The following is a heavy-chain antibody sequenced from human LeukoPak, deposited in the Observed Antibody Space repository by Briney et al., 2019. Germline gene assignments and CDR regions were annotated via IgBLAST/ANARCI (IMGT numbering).Heavy chain of an antibody. J-gene: IGHJ4*02. Sequence: SETLSLTCTVSGGSISSYYWSWIRQPPGKGLEWIGYIYYSGSTIYIPSLKSRVTISLDTSKNQFSLKLSSVTAADTAVYYCASGSYSFYYFDYWGQGTLVTVSS. V-gene: IGHV4-59*01. CDR2: IYYSGST. D-gene: IGHD1-26*01. CDR1: GGSISSYY. CDR3: ASGSYSFYYFDY.